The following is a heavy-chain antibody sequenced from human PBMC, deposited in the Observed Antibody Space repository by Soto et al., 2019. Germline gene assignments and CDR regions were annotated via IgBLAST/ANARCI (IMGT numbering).Heavy chain of an antibody. Sequence: PSETLSLTCAVYGGSFRGYFWSWIRQPPGKGLEWIGVINHSEITSYSPSLGSRITTSVDTPKNPFSLGMRSVTAADTAIYYCARRFCTDSYCSYFDYWGRGTLVTVSS. J-gene: IGHJ4*02. CDR1: GGSFRGYF. CDR2: INHSEIT. V-gene: IGHV4-34*10. D-gene: IGHD2-8*02. CDR3: ARRFCTDSYCSYFDY.